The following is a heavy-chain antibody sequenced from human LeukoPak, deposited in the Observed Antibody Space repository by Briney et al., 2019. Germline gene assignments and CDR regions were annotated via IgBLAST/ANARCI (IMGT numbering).Heavy chain of an antibody. CDR3: ATFGLVAALDL. CDR2: INPAGSET. Sequence: GGSLRLSCAASGFSFNAYWMAWVRQAPGTGLEWVANINPAGSETFHVDPVKGRFSISRDQAKNLVYLQMNSLRAEDTAVYYCATFGLVAALDLWGQGTLVTVSS. V-gene: IGHV3-7*01. D-gene: IGHD5-12*01. CDR1: GFSFNAYW. J-gene: IGHJ4*02.